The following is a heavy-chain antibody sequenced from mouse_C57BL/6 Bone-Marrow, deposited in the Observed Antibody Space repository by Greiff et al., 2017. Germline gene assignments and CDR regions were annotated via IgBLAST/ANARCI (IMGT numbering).Heavy chain of an antibody. CDR3: ARDCTTVVRAY. V-gene: IGHV1-9*01. D-gene: IGHD1-1*01. CDR1: GYTFSGSW. CDR2: IVPGSGST. J-gene: IGHJ3*01. Sequence: QVQLKQSGAELMKPGASVKLSCKATGYTFSGSWIEWVKQRPGNGLEWIGEIVPGSGSTNYNEKFKGKGTFTADKSSNTAYMQLSCLTTAVSAIYNCARDCTTVVRAYWGQGTLVTVSA.